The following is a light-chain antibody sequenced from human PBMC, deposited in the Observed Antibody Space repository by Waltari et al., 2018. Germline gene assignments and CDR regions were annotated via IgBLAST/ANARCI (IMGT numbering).Light chain of an antibody. V-gene: IGKV3-15*01. Sequence: EIVMPQSPATLSVSPGERATLSCRASQSVSSNSAWYQQQPAQAPRLLIYGATTRATGIPARFSGSGSGTEFTLTISSLQSEDFAIYYCQQYNNWPPQDAFGQGTKLEIK. CDR2: GAT. J-gene: IGKJ2*01. CDR3: QQYNNWPPQDA. CDR1: QSVSSN.